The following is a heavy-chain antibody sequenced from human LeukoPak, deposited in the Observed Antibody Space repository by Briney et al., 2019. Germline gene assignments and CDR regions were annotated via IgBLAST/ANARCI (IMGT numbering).Heavy chain of an antibody. J-gene: IGHJ4*02. Sequence: GGSLRLSCTASGFTFSDYAMSWVRQAPGKGLEWVGFIRSKAYGGTTEYAASVKGRFTISRDDSKSIAYLQVNSLKTEDTAVYYCTRASRDGYSLNFDYWGQGTLVTVSS. V-gene: IGHV3-49*04. CDR2: IRSKAYGGTT. CDR1: GFTFSDYA. CDR3: TRASRDGYSLNFDY. D-gene: IGHD5-24*01.